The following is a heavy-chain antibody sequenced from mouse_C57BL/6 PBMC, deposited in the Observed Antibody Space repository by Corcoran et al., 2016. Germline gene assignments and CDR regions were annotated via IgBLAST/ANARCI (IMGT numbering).Heavy chain of an antibody. D-gene: IGHD2-3*01. CDR1: GYSITSGYY. V-gene: IGHV3-6*01. CDR2: ISYDGSN. Sequence: DVQLQESGPGLVKPSQSLSLTCSVTGYSITSGYYWNWIRQFPGNKLEWMGYISYDGSNNYNPSLKNRISITRDTSKNQFFLKLNSVTTEDTATYYCASLYDGYSFDYWSQGTTLTVSS. CDR3: ASLYDGYSFDY. J-gene: IGHJ2*01.